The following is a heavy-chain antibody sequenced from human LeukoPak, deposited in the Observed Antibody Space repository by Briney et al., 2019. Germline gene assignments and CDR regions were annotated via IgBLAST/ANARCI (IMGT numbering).Heavy chain of an antibody. Sequence: PSETLSLTCTVSGGSISSYYWSWIRQPPGKGLEWIGYIYYSGSTNYNPSLKSRVTISVDTSKSQFSLKLSSVTAADTAVYYCARHKYGSGSYFDYWGQGTLVTVSS. D-gene: IGHD3-10*01. CDR1: GGSISSYY. CDR3: ARHKYGSGSYFDY. J-gene: IGHJ4*02. V-gene: IGHV4-59*01. CDR2: IYYSGST.